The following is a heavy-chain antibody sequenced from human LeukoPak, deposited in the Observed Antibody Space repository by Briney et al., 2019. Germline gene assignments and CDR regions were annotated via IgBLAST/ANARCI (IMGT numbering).Heavy chain of an antibody. V-gene: IGHV3-66*01. CDR3: ARDRPGGSGEAFDI. J-gene: IGHJ3*02. Sequence: GGSLRLSCAASGFNVSSNYMSWVRQAPGKGLEWVAVIYSGGNTNFADSVKGRFTISRDNSENTLYLQMNSLRAEDTAVYYCARDRPGGSGEAFDIWGQGTMVTVSS. D-gene: IGHD3-10*01. CDR1: GFNVSSNY. CDR2: IYSGGNT.